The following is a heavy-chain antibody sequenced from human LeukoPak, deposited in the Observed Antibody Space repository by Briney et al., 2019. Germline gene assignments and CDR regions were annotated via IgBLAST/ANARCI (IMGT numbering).Heavy chain of an antibody. Sequence: ASVKVSCKASGYTFTGYYMHWARQAPGQGLEWMGWINPNSGGTNYAQKFQGRVTMTRDTSISTAYMELSRLRSDDTAVYYCARQTTVTRGGAFDIWGQGTMVTVSS. D-gene: IGHD4-17*01. CDR1: GYTFTGYY. V-gene: IGHV1-2*02. J-gene: IGHJ3*02. CDR2: INPNSGGT. CDR3: ARQTTVTRGGAFDI.